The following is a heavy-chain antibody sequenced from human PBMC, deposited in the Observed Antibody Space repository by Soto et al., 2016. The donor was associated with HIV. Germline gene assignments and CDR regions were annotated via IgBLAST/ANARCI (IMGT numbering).Heavy chain of an antibody. CDR3: ARDRGTVTSAPWFDP. CDR1: GGSISTYF. Sequence: QVQLQESGPGLVKPSETLSLTCTVSGGSISTYFWSWIRKSPGKGLEWIGNINYSGSTNYNPSLKSRVTISVETSKKQISLRVNSVTPADTAVYFCARDRGTVTSAPWFDPWAREPRSPSHQ. D-gene: IGHD1-1*01. CDR2: INYSGST. J-gene: IGHJ5*02. V-gene: IGHV4-59*01.